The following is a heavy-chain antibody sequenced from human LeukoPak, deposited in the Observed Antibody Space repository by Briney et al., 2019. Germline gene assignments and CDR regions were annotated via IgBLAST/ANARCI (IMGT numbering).Heavy chain of an antibody. V-gene: IGHV3-74*01. CDR2: INSDGSSR. CDR1: GFTFSSFW. D-gene: IGHD6-19*01. CDR3: ARDGGVISSGWSPLDKRRQIRQKMTN. Sequence: GGFLRLSCAASGFTFSSFWMHWVRQAPGKGLVWVSRINSDGSSRSYADSVQGRFTISRDNAENTLYLQMNSLRVEDTAVYYCARDGGVISSGWSPLDKRRQIRQKMTNWGQGTLVTVSS. J-gene: IGHJ4*02.